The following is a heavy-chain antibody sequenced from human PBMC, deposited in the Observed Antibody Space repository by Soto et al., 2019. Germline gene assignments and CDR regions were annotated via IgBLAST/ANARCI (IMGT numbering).Heavy chain of an antibody. CDR2: IYYSGST. V-gene: IGHV4-59*01. J-gene: IGHJ4*02. CDR3: ARDMDTAMVN. Sequence: SETLSLTCTVSGGSISSYYWSWIRQPPGKGLEWIGYIYYSGSTNDNPSLKSRVTISVDTSKNQFPLKLSSVTAADTAVYYCARDMDTAMVNWGQGTLVTVSS. D-gene: IGHD5-18*01. CDR1: GGSISSYY.